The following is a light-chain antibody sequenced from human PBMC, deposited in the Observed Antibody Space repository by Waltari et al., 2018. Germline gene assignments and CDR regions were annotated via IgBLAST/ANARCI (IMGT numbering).Light chain of an antibody. CDR2: GAS. V-gene: IGKV1-6*01. Sequence: GDRVTVTCRASQGINKALSWYQQKPGKAPTLLIYGASSLQTGVSSRFSGSGSGTDFTLTISNLQPEDVATYHCQQDYSIPLTFGGGTKVEIK. J-gene: IGKJ4*01. CDR3: QQDYSIPLT. CDR1: QGINKA.